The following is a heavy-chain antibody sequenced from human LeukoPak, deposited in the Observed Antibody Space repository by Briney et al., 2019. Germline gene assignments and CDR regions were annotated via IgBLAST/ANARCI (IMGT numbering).Heavy chain of an antibody. CDR2: IYYSGST. V-gene: IGHV4-30-4*01. CDR1: GGSISSGDYY. J-gene: IGHJ4*02. Sequence: SETLSLTCTVSGGSISSGDYYWGWIRQPPGTGLEWIGYIYYSGSTYYNPTLKSRVTISVDTSNNQFSLKLSSVTAADTAVYYCARDLPALVPVYWGQGTLVTVSS. CDR3: ARDLPALVPVY. D-gene: IGHD5-18*01.